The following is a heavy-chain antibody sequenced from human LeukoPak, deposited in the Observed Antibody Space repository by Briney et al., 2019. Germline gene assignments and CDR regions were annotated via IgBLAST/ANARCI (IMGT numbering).Heavy chain of an antibody. J-gene: IGHJ5*02. D-gene: IGHD5-12*01. CDR1: GYSISSGHY. Sequence: PSETLSLTCTVSGYSISSGHYWGWIRQPPGKRLEWIGSIHSSGTTYYNPTLKSRVTISVDASKNQFPLNLTSVTAADAAVYYCARDLGYSGFDWAPWGQGTLVTVSS. CDR3: ARDLGYSGFDWAP. CDR2: IHSSGTT. V-gene: IGHV4-38-2*02.